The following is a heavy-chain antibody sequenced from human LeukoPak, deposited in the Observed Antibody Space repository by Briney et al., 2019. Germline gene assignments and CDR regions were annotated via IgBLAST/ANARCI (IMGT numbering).Heavy chain of an antibody. V-gene: IGHV3-15*01. CDR3: SWSLKTWLQLVY. Sequence: GGSLRLSCAASGFTFSDAWMSWVRQAPGKGLEWVGNIKSKGGGGTTDYAAPMKGRFTISRDDSKNTLYLQMNSLRTEDSAVYYCSWSLKTWLQLVYWGEGTLVTVSS. J-gene: IGHJ4*02. D-gene: IGHD5-24*01. CDR1: GFTFSDAW. CDR2: IKSKGGGGTT.